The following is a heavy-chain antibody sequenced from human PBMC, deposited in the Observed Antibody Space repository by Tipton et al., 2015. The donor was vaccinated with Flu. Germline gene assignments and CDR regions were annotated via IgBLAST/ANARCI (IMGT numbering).Heavy chain of an antibody. J-gene: IGHJ4*02. CDR3: ARSQFTHYYDSSGYLYYFDY. V-gene: IGHV4-59*01. Sequence: TLSLTCTVSGGSISSYYWSWIRQPPGKGLEWIGYIYYSGSTNYNPSLKSRVTISVDTSKNQFSLKLSSVTAADTAVYYCARSQFTHYYDSSGYLYYFDYWGQGTLVTVSS. D-gene: IGHD3-22*01. CDR1: GGSISSYY. CDR2: IYYSGST.